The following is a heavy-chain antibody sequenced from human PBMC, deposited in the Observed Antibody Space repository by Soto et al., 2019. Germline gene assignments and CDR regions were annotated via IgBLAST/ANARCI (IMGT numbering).Heavy chain of an antibody. V-gene: IGHV3-23*01. CDR1: GLNFRNHH. Sequence: EVQLLESGGGLVQPGGSLRLSCVVSGLNFRNHHMNWVRQTPGKGLEWVSNINRDGDAKYYAGAVKGRFTISRDNSQSTVYLQMNNLGLDETAVYYCAVDPNWEWGYWCPGNLVTVSS. J-gene: IGHJ4*02. CDR3: AVDPNWEWGY. CDR2: INRDGDAK. D-gene: IGHD1-1*01.